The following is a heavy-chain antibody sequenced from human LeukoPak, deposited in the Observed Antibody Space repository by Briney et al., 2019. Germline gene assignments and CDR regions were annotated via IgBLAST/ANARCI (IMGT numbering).Heavy chain of an antibody. CDR3: AKGPYSDSSEWFHP. Sequence: GGSLRLSCAVSGFTFSSHAVGWVRQAPGKGLQWVSSISGSGGRTYYAASVKGRFTISRDNSKNTLYLQMNSLTAEDTAVYYCAKGPYSDSSEWFHPWGQGTLVTVSS. D-gene: IGHD6-6*01. CDR2: ISGSGGRT. CDR1: GFTFSSHA. V-gene: IGHV3-23*01. J-gene: IGHJ5*02.